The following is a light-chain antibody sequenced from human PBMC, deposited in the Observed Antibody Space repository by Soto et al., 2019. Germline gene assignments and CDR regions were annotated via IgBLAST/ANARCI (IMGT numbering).Light chain of an antibody. J-gene: IGKJ1*01. V-gene: IGKV1-39*01. CDR2: AAS. Sequence: IQLTQSPSSLSASVGDRVTITCRTSQNVNRYLNWYQEQPGKAPKLLIYAASILQSGVPSRFSGSGSGTDFTLAISSLQPEDFTTYYCQQSYSIPQTFGPGTKVDNK. CDR1: QNVNRY. CDR3: QQSYSIPQT.